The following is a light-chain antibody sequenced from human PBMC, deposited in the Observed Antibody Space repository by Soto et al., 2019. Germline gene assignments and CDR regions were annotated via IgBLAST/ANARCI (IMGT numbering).Light chain of an antibody. CDR3: QQRSNWPIT. CDR2: DAS. V-gene: IGKV3-11*01. J-gene: IGKJ5*01. Sequence: EDGFTRSPATLSLSPGERATLSCRASQSVSSSLSWYQQKPGQAPRLLIFDASPRATGIPARFSGSGSETDFTLTISSLEPEDFAVYYCQQRSNWPITFGQGTRLEIK. CDR1: QSVSSS.